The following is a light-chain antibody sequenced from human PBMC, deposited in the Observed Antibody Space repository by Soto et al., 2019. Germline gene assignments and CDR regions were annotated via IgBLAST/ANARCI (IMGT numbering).Light chain of an antibody. CDR2: GAS. CDR1: QGVSNSY. CDR3: QQYGSSGT. J-gene: IGKJ1*01. Sequence: VFPQAPATLSVSLSEGAILSRRASQGVSNSYLAWYQKKPGQAPRLLIYGASNRATGIPDRFSGSGSGTDFTPTISRLEPEDSAVYYCQQYGSSGTFGQGTKVDIK. V-gene: IGKV3-20*01.